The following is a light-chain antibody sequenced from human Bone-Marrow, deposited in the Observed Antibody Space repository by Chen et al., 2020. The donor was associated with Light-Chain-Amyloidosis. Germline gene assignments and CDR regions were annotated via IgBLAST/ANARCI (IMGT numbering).Light chain of an antibody. CDR1: NIGSRS. V-gene: IGLV3-21*02. J-gene: IGLJ3*02. CDR3: QVWDRSSDRPV. CDR2: DDS. Sequence: SYVLPQPSSVSVAPGHTATITCGGNNIGSRSVHWYQQTPGQAPLLVVYDDSDRPSGIPERLSGSNSGNTATLTISRVEAGDEADYYCQVWDRSSDRPVFGGGTKLTVL.